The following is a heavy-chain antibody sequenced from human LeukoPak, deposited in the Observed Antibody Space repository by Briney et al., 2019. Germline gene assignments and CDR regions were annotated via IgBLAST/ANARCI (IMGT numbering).Heavy chain of an antibody. CDR1: GYTFTSYG. J-gene: IGHJ4*02. D-gene: IGHD6-6*01. CDR3: ARDRGGEYSSSGSFDY. CDR2: ISAYNGNT. V-gene: IGHV1-18*01. Sequence: GASVKVSCKASGYTFTSYGISWVRQAPGQGLEWMGWISAYNGNTNYAQKLQGRVTMTTDTSTSTAYMELRSLRSDDTAVYYCARDRGGEYSSSGSFDYWGQGTLVTVSS.